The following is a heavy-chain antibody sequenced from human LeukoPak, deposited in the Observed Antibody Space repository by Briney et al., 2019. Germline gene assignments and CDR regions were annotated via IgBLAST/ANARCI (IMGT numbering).Heavy chain of an antibody. V-gene: IGHV5-51*01. CDR2: IYPRDSDT. J-gene: IGHJ4*02. D-gene: IGHD3-16*01. CDR1: GYTFTHQW. Sequence: GESLKISCEASGYTFTHQWIGWVRQMPGTGLEWVGIIYPRDSDTVYSPSFQGHVTISADTSINTAYLEWRSLEASDTAMYYCARHSDVVGAIWGQGTQVTVSS. CDR3: ARHSDVVGAI.